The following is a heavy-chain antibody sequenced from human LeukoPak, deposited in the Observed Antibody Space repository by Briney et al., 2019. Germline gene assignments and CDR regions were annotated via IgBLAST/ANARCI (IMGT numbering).Heavy chain of an antibody. CDR3: ARRGYSYGYVDY. V-gene: IGHV4-59*01. CDR2: IYYSGST. CDR1: GGSISSYY. D-gene: IGHD5-18*01. Sequence: SETLSLTCTVSGGSISSYYWSWIRQPPGKGLEWIGYIYYSGSTNYNPSLKSRVTISVETSKNQFSLKLSSVTAADTAVYYCARRGYSYGYVDYWGQGTLVTVSS. J-gene: IGHJ4*02.